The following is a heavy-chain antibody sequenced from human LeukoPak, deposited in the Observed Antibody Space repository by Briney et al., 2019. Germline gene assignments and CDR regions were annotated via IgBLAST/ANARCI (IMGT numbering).Heavy chain of an antibody. CDR1: GDSISSYY. J-gene: IGHJ4*02. CDR3: ARNHIVTGTYFDS. CDR2: IYASGYT. V-gene: IGHV4-4*07. D-gene: IGHD3-10*01. Sequence: PSETLSLTCTVSGDSISSYYWNWIRQPAGIGLEWIGRIYASGYTEYNPSLQTRVTMSVDTSKNEFSLKVDTVTAADTAVYFCARNHIVTGTYFDSWGQGILVTVSS.